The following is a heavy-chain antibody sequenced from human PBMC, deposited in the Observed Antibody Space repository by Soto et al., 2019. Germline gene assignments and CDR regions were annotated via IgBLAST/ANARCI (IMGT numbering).Heavy chain of an antibody. CDR3: VRYCSSTSCPTAGGGMDV. V-gene: IGHV3-53*01. D-gene: IGHD2-2*01. CDR1: GVTVSTNH. J-gene: IGHJ6*02. CDR2: IYNGGGT. Sequence: GGSLRLSCAASGVTVSTNHMSWVRQAPGKGLEWVSIIYNGGGTYYADSVKGRLTISRDNPKNTVYLQMNSLRAEDTAVYYCVRYCSSTSCPTAGGGMDVWGQGTTVTVSS.